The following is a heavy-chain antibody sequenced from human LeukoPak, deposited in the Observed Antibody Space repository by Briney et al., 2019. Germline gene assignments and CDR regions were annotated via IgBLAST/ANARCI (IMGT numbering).Heavy chain of an antibody. V-gene: IGHV3-48*04. CDR1: GFTFSSYS. CDR3: ARWFGDFMDV. D-gene: IGHD3-10*01. J-gene: IGHJ6*02. Sequence: GGSPRLSCAASGFTFSSYSMNWVRQAPGKGLEWVSYISSSSSTIYYADSVKGRFTISRDNAKNSLYLQMNSLRAEDTAVYYCARWFGDFMDVWGQGTTVTVSS. CDR2: ISSSSSTI.